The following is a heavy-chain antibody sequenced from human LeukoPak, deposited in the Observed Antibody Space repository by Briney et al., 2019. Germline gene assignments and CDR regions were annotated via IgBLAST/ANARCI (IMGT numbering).Heavy chain of an antibody. CDR1: GYTFTSYD. D-gene: IGHD3-3*01. CDR2: MNPNSGNT. CDR3: ARGLKYYDFWSGYQSQYGMDV. Sequence: ASVKVFCKASGYTFTSYDINWVRQATGQGLEWMGWMNPNSGNTGYAQKFQGRVTMTRNTSISTAYMELSSLRSEDTAVYYCARGLKYYDFWSGYQSQYGMDVWGQGTTVTVSS. V-gene: IGHV1-8*01. J-gene: IGHJ6*02.